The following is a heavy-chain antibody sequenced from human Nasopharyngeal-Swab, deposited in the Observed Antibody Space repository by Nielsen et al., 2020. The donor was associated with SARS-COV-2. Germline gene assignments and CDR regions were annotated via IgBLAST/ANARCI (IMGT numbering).Heavy chain of an antibody. V-gene: IGHV3-9*01. CDR3: AKDMVSLGVCADY. D-gene: IGHD2-8*01. Sequence: SLKISCAASGFTFDDYAMHWVRQAPGKGLEWVSGISWNSGSTGYADSVKGRFTISRDNAKNSLYLQMNSLRAEDTALYYCAKDMVSLGVCADYWGRGTLVTVPS. CDR2: ISWNSGST. CDR1: GFTFDDYA. J-gene: IGHJ4*02.